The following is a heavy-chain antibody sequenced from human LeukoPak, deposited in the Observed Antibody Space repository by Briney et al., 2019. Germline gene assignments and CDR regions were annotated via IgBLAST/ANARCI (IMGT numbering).Heavy chain of an antibody. CDR3: AKDIVVLPAAGDYFDY. CDR1: GYTFTGYY. J-gene: IGHJ4*02. D-gene: IGHD2-2*01. CDR2: INPNSGNT. Sequence: ASVKVSCKASGYTFTGYYMHWVRQAPGQGLEWMGWINPNSGNTGYAQKFQGRVTMTRNTSISTAYMELSSLRSEDTAVYYCAKDIVVLPAAGDYFDYWGQGTLVTVSS. V-gene: IGHV1-8*02.